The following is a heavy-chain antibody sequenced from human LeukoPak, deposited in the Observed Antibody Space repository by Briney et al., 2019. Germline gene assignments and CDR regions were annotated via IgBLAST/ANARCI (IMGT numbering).Heavy chain of an antibody. CDR2: VSGYTGNT. D-gene: IGHD2-2*01. J-gene: IGHJ4*02. V-gene: IGHV1-18*01. CDR1: GYTFTTYG. Sequence: GASVKVSCKTSGYTFTTYGVSWVRQAPGQGLEWMGWVSGYTGNTNYAERFQGRVTMTTDTSTSTVYMELTSLRSDDTAVYYCARGEVSASLYYFDFCGQGTLVTVS. CDR3: ARGEVSASLYYFDF.